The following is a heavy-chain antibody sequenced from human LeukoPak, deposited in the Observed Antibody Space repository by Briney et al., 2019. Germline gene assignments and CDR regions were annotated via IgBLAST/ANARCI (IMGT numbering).Heavy chain of an antibody. CDR3: ATASGGWYRYYFDS. CDR1: GLTFSSYE. D-gene: IGHD6-13*01. V-gene: IGHV3-48*03. CDR2: ISSSSNMI. Sequence: GGSLRLSCAASGLTFSSYEMNWVRQAPGKGLEWLSYISSSSNMIFYAESVKGRFTISRDSAKNSLYLQMNSLRAEDTAIYYCATASGGWYRYYFDSWGQGTLVTVSS. J-gene: IGHJ4*02.